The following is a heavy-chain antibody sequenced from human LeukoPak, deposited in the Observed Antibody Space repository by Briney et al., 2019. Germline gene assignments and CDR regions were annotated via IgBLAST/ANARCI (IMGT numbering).Heavy chain of an antibody. CDR3: ARLYYYDTKRIFDI. D-gene: IGHD3-22*01. Sequence: PSETLSLTCTASGGSISSSTYFWNWVRQHPGKGLEWIGYIYYSGTTSYNPSLDSRIIMSLDMSKNQFSLRLSSVTAADTAVYYCARLYYYDTKRIFDIWGQGTMVTVSS. V-gene: IGHV4-31*03. CDR1: GGSISSSTYF. CDR2: IYYSGTT. J-gene: IGHJ3*02.